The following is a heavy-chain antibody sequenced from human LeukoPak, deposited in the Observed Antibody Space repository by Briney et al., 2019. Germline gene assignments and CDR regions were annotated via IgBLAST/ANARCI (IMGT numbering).Heavy chain of an antibody. D-gene: IGHD5-18*01. CDR1: GTTFRSYA. CDR3: ARATSANEYSYGFHFDY. Sequence: SVKVSCEASGTTFRSYAINWVRQAPGQGLEWMGAIIPSFGTVKYAQKFQGRVTVAADESTSTAYMDLNYLRSDDTAVYFCARATSANEYSYGFHFDYWGQGTLVTVSS. CDR2: IIPSFGTV. J-gene: IGHJ4*02. V-gene: IGHV1-69*01.